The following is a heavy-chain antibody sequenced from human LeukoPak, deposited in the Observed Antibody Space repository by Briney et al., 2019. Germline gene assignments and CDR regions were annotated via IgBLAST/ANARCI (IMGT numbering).Heavy chain of an antibody. Sequence: SETLSLTCTVSGGSISSSSYYWGWIRQPPGKGLEWIGSIYYSGSTYYNPSLKSRVTISVDTSKKQFSLKLSSVTAADTAVYYCARDPIIRGGIAARPGYFDYWGQGTLVTVSS. J-gene: IGHJ4*02. CDR1: GGSISSSSYY. V-gene: IGHV4-39*07. D-gene: IGHD6-6*01. CDR3: ARDPIIRGGIAARPGYFDY. CDR2: IYYSGST.